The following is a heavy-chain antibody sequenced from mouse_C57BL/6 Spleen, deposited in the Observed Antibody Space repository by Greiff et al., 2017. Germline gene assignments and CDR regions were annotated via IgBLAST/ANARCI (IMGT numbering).Heavy chain of an antibody. V-gene: IGHV1-85*01. CDR3: ARSDYYGSSYWYFDV. J-gene: IGHJ1*03. Sequence: QVQLQQSGPELVKPGASVKLSCKASGYTFTSYDINWVKQRPGQGLEWIGWIYPRDGSPKYNEKFKGKATLTVDTSSSTAYMELHSLTSEDSAVYFCARSDYYGSSYWYFDVWGTGTTVTVSS. D-gene: IGHD1-1*01. CDR2: IYPRDGSP. CDR1: GYTFTSYD.